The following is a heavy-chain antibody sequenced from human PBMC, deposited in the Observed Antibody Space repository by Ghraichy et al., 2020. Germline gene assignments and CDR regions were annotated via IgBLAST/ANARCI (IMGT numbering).Heavy chain of an antibody. CDR2: IYYSGST. D-gene: IGHD3-22*01. Sequence: SQTLSLTCTVSGGSISSSSYYWGWIRQPPGKGLEWIGSIYYSGSTYYNPSLKSRVTISVDTSKNQFSLKLSSVTAADTAVYYCARRRSAYYYDSSGNFDAFDIWGQGTMVTVSS. J-gene: IGHJ3*02. CDR3: ARRRSAYYYDSSGNFDAFDI. V-gene: IGHV4-39*01. CDR1: GGSISSSSYY.